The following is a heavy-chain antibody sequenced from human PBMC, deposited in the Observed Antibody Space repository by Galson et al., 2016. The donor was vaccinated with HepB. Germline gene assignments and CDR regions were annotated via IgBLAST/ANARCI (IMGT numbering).Heavy chain of an antibody. D-gene: IGHD2-15*01. CDR1: GDSINTGGSH. Sequence: TLSLTCTVSGDSINTGGSHWTWIRQHPGTGLEWIGYIYYSGSTYYNPSPKSRVTISADTSKNKFSLKLNSVTAADTAVYYCARAPGYCSGGSCRPYYGMDVWGQGTTVTVSS. CDR2: IYYSGST. V-gene: IGHV4-31*03. J-gene: IGHJ6*02. CDR3: ARAPGYCSGGSCRPYYGMDV.